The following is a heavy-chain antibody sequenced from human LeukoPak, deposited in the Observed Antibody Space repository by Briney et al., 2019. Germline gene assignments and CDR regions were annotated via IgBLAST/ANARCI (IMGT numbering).Heavy chain of an antibody. J-gene: IGHJ4*02. D-gene: IGHD6-13*01. CDR1: GFTFSSYA. Sequence: QPGGSLRLSCAASGFTFSSYAMHWVRQAPGKGLEWVAVISYDGSNKYYADSVKGRFTISRDNSKNTLYLQTNSLRAEDTAVYYCAKDVRLVAAAADYWGQGTLVTVSS. V-gene: IGHV3-30-3*01. CDR2: ISYDGSNK. CDR3: AKDVRLVAAAADY.